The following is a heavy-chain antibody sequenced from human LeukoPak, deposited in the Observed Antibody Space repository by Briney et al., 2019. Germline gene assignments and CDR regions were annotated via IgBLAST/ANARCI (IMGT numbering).Heavy chain of an antibody. V-gene: IGHV3-21*04. CDR2: ISSSSSYI. J-gene: IGHJ3*02. CDR1: GFTFSSYS. D-gene: IGHD3-3*01. CDR3: AKDSDYDFWSSHGAFDI. Sequence: GGSLRLSCAASGFTFSSYSMNWVRQAPGKGLEWVSSISSSSSYIYYADSVKGRFTISRDNAKNSLYLQMNSLRAEDMALYYCAKDSDYDFWSSHGAFDIWGQGTMVTVSS.